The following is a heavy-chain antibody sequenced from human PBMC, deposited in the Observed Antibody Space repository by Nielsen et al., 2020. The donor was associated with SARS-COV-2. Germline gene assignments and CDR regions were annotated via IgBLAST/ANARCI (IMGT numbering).Heavy chain of an antibody. D-gene: IGHD3-3*01. J-gene: IGHJ6*02. CDR2: ISAYNGNT. CDR3: ARDYNSITIFGVVRYYGMDV. CDR1: GYTFTSYG. Sequence: ASVKASCKASGYTFTSYGISWVRQAPAQGLEWLGWISAYNGNTNYAQKLQGRVTMTTDTSTSTAYMELRSLRSDDTAVYYCARDYNSITIFGVVRYYGMDVWGQGTTVTVSS. V-gene: IGHV1-18*01.